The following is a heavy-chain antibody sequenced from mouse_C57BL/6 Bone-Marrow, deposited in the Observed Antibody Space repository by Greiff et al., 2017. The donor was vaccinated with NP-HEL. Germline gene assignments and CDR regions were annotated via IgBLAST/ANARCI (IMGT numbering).Heavy chain of an antibody. V-gene: IGHV3-6*01. CDR3: ARAYDYDGWFAY. D-gene: IGHD2-4*01. J-gene: IGHJ3*01. CDR2: ISYDGSN. CDR1: GYSITSGYY. Sequence: DVKLQESGPGLVKPSQSLSLTCSVTGYSITSGYYWNWIRQFPGNKLEWMGYISYDGSNNYNPSLKNRISITRDTSKNQFFLKLNSVTTEDTATYYCARAYDYDGWFAYWGQGTLVTVSA.